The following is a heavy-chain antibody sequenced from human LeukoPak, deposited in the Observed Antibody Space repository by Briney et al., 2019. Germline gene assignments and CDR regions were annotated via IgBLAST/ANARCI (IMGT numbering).Heavy chain of an antibody. CDR2: ISAGSSTI. Sequence: GGSLRLSCAASGFTFSTYSMNWVRQAPGKGLEWVSYISAGSSTIYYADSVRGRFTTSRDNAKNSLYLQMNSLRDEDTAVYYCARDNPIGFGQLSARDYWGQGTLVTVSS. J-gene: IGHJ4*02. CDR3: ARDNPIGFGQLSARDY. V-gene: IGHV3-48*02. CDR1: GFTFSTYS. D-gene: IGHD3-10*01.